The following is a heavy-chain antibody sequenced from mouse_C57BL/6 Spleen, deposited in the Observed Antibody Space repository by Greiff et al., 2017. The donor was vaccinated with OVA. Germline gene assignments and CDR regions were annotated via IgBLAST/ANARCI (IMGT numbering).Heavy chain of an antibody. CDR1: GYTFTEYT. V-gene: IGHV1-62-2*01. D-gene: IGHD1-1*01. CDR2: FYPGSGSI. CDR3: ARQEEDYYGSSSYFDY. Sequence: QVQLQQSGAELVKPGASVKLSCKASGYTFTEYTIHWVKQRSGQGLEWIGWFYPGSGSIKYNEKFKDKATLTADKSSSTVYMELSRLTSEDSAVYFCARQEEDYYGSSSYFDYWGQGTTLTVSS. J-gene: IGHJ2*01.